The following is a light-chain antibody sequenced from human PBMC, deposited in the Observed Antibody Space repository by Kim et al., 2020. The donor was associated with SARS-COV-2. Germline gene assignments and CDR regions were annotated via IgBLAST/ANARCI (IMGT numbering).Light chain of an antibody. Sequence: ELTQPPSASGTPGQRVTISCSGGSSNVGGNTVNWYQQLPGTAPKLLMYSNSQRPSGVPDRFSGSKSGTSASLAISGLQSEDEADYYCAAWDDSLNGPVFGGGTQLTVL. CDR1: SSNVGGNT. CDR3: AAWDDSLNGPV. CDR2: SNS. J-gene: IGLJ3*02. V-gene: IGLV1-44*01.